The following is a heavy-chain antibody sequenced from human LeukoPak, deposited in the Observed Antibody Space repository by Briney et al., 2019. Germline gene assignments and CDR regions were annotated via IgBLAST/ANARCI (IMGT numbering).Heavy chain of an antibody. V-gene: IGHV1-18*01. CDR1: GYTFTSYG. Sequence: APVKVSFKASGYTFTSYGISWVRPAPGQGLGWMGWINAYNGNTNYSQKLQGRVTMTTDTSTSTAYMELRSLRSDDTAVYYCARVTYYYDSSDPAWFDPWGQGTLVTVSS. CDR2: INAYNGNT. CDR3: ARVTYYYDSSDPAWFDP. D-gene: IGHD3-22*01. J-gene: IGHJ5*02.